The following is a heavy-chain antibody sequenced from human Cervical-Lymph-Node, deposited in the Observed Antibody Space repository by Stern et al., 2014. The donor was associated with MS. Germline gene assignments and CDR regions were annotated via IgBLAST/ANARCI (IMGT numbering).Heavy chain of an antibody. V-gene: IGHV1-18*01. CDR3: RAGSDAFDV. D-gene: IGHD6-13*01. J-gene: IGHJ3*01. CDR2: IGTNIGNT. Sequence: VQLVESGAEVKKPGASVKVSCKASGYTFTNYAISWVRQAPGQGLEWMGWIGTNIGNTNYAQRFQGRVTLATDTSTNTVYMELRSLRSDDTAMYYCRAGSDAFDVWGQGTMVTVSS. CDR1: GYTFTNYA.